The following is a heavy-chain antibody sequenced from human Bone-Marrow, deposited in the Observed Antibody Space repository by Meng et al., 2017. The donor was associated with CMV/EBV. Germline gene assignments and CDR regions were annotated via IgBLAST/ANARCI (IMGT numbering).Heavy chain of an antibody. V-gene: IGHV3-23*01. Sequence: GGSLRLSCAASGFTFSSYAMSWVRQAPGKGLEWVSAISGSGGSTYYADSVKGRFTITRDNAKNSLFLQMNSLRAEDTAVYYCARDLHWGCFDYWGRGTRVTGYS. D-gene: IGHD7-27*01. CDR1: GFTFSSYA. CDR2: ISGSGGST. CDR3: ARDLHWGCFDY. J-gene: IGHJ4*02.